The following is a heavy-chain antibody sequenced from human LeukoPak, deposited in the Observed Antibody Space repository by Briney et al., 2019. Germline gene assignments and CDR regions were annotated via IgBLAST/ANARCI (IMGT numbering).Heavy chain of an antibody. Sequence: PSQTLSLTCTGSGASFSSGDQYWIWIRQSPGKGLEWIGSIHPSGRLYNNPSLESRVTISIDTSKNQFTLNLNSVTAADTVVYFCSRGLDSRKLGYWGQGTLVTVSS. D-gene: IGHD3-22*01. CDR3: SRGLDSRKLGY. J-gene: IGHJ4*02. CDR1: GASFSSGDQY. V-gene: IGHV4-31*03. CDR2: IHPSGRL.